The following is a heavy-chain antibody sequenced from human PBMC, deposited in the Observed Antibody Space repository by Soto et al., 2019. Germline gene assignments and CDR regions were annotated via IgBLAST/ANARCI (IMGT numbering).Heavy chain of an antibody. V-gene: IGHV1-69*13. CDR3: ARELDPYYGGNSLSLDY. CDR1: GGSFSTYG. D-gene: IGHD4-17*01. J-gene: IGHJ4*02. CDR2: IIPKFGTT. Sequence: VASVKVSCKASGGSFSTYGINWVRLAPGQGLEWMGGIIPKFGTTNYAQKFRGRATITADESTNTAYMELNYLRSEDTAVYFCARELDPYYGGNSLSLDYWGQGTLVTVSS.